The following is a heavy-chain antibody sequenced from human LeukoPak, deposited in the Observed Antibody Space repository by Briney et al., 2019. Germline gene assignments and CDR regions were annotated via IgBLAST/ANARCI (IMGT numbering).Heavy chain of an antibody. V-gene: IGHV3-23*01. CDR3: AKWRMGATPGY. J-gene: IGHJ4*02. Sequence: QAGGSLRLSCAASGFTFSSCEMNWVRQAPGKGLEWVSAISGSGGSTYYADSVKGRFTISRDNSKNTLYLQMNSLRAEDTAVYYCAKWRMGATPGYWGQGTLVTVSS. CDR2: ISGSGGST. CDR1: GFTFSSCE. D-gene: IGHD1-26*01.